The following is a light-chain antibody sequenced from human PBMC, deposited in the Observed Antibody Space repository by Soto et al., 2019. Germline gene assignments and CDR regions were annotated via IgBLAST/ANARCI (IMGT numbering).Light chain of an antibody. J-gene: IGLJ2*01. V-gene: IGLV2-8*01. CDR1: SSDIGAYNY. CDR3: TSYGGRDNLI. CDR2: EVN. Sequence: QSALTQPPSASGSPGQSVTISCTGTSSDIGAYNYVSWFQQHPGEAPKLIISEVNKRPSGVPNRFSGSKSGNTASLTVSGLQAEDEADYYCTSYGGRDNLIFCGGTKVTVL.